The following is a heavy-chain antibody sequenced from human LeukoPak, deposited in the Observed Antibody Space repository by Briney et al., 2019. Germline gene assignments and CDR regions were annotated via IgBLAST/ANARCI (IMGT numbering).Heavy chain of an antibody. D-gene: IGHD3-10*01. CDR1: GYTFTGYY. J-gene: IGHJ6*02. CDR3: ARGWVTMVRGVIINYYYYGMDV. CDR2: INPNSGGT. V-gene: IGHV1-2*02. Sequence: ASVKVSCKASGYTFTGYYMHWVRQAPGQGLEWMGWINPNSGGTNYAQKFQGRVTMTRNTSISTAYMELSSLRSEDTAVYYCARGWVTMVRGVIINYYYYGMDVWGQGTTVTVSS.